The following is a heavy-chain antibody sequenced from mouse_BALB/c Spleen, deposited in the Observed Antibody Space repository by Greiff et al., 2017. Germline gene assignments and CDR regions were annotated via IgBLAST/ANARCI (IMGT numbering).Heavy chain of an antibody. CDR3: ARDRPFDY. CDR1: GFTFSSFG. Sequence: DVQLVESGGGLVQPGGSRKLSCAASGFTFSSFGMHWVRQAPEKGLEWVAYISSGSSTIYYADTVKGRFTISRDNPKNTLFLQMTSLRSEDTAMYYCARDRPFDYWGQGTTLTVSS. CDR2: ISSGSSTI. J-gene: IGHJ2*01. V-gene: IGHV5-17*02.